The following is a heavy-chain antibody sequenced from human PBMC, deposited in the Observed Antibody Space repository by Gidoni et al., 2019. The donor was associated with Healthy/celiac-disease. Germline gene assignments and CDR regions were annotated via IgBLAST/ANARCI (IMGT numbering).Heavy chain of an antibody. CDR1: GFTFEDYA. V-gene: IGHV3-9*01. Sequence: EVQLVESGGGVVQPGRSLRLSCAASGFTFEDYALHWVRQAPGKGLELVSGMSWNSGSIGYADSGKGRFTISRDNAKNSLYLQMNSLRAEDTALYYCAKGRESSGWFRVGAFDIWGQGTMVTVSS. CDR3: AKGRESSGWFRVGAFDI. CDR2: MSWNSGSI. D-gene: IGHD6-19*01. J-gene: IGHJ3*02.